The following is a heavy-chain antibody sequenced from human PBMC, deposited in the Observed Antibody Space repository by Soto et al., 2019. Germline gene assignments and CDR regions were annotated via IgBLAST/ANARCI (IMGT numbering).Heavy chain of an antibody. CDR2: VSGDGLST. CDR3: ARRPDAFDI. J-gene: IGHJ3*02. CDR1: GSTCTDFT. Sequence: GSQRLSCAGSGSTCTDFTMAWVRQAPGKGLEWVSAVSGDGLSTYYAGSVRGRFTISIDNSKTTLCLQMNSLRAEDTAVYYCARRPDAFDIWGRGTMVTVSS. V-gene: IGHV3-23*01.